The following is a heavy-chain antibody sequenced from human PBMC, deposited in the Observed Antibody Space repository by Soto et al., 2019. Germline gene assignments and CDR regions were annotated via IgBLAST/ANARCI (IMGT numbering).Heavy chain of an antibody. CDR3: ARDHYYDSSGSDDAFDI. CDR2: IIPIFGTA. J-gene: IGHJ3*02. V-gene: IGHV1-69*12. CDR1: GGTFSSYA. D-gene: IGHD3-22*01. Sequence: QVQLVQSGAEVKKPGSSVKVSCKASGGTFSSYAISWVRQAPGQGLEWMGGIIPIFGTANYAQKFQGRVTITAAESTSTAYMELSSLRSEDTAVYYCARDHYYDSSGSDDAFDIWGQGTMVTVSS.